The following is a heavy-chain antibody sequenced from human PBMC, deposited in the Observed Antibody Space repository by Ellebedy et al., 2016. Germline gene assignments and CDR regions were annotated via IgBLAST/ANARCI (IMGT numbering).Heavy chain of an antibody. CDR3: ARDADGTTYFAD. D-gene: IGHD1-1*01. CDR1: GFTFSRHT. J-gene: IGHJ4*02. CDR2: INTDSSHR. V-gene: IGHV3-21*01. Sequence: GGSLRLSXAGYGFTFSRHTMNWIRQAPGKGLEWVSSINTDSSHRYYADSVKGRFTISRDNAKNSLYLQMDSLRGDDTAVYYCARDADGTTYFADWGQGTLVTVSS.